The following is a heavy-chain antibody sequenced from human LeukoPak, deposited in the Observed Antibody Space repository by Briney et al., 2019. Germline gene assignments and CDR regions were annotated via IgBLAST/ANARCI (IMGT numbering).Heavy chain of an antibody. CDR2: MKEDGSEK. Sequence: WVASMKEDGSEKYYVDSVKGRFTISRDNAKNSLYLQMNSLRAEDTAVYYCARVRPGLYSDYWGQGTLVTVSS. J-gene: IGHJ4*02. D-gene: IGHD1-14*01. CDR3: ARVRPGLYSDY. V-gene: IGHV3-7*01.